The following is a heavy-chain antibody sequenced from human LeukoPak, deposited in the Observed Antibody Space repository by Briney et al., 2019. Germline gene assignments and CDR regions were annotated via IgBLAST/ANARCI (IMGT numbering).Heavy chain of an antibody. V-gene: IGHV3-30*04. CDR3: AKDFHRLGEFDAFDI. CDR2: ISYDGSNK. CDR1: GFTFSSYA. D-gene: IGHD3-16*01. J-gene: IGHJ3*02. Sequence: GGSLRLSCAASGFTFSSYAMHWVRQAPGKGLEWVAVISYDGSNKYYADSVKGRVTISRDNSKNTLYLQMNSLRAEDTALYYCAKDFHRLGEFDAFDIWGQGTMVTVSS.